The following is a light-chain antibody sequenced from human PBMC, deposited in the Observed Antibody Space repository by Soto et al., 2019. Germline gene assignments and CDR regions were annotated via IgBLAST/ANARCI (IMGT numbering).Light chain of an antibody. CDR1: QGISNY. Sequence: DIQMTQSPSSLSASVGDKVTITCRATQGISNYLAWYQQKPGKVPKLLVYSASTLQSGVPSRFSGSGSGTDFTLTISSLQPEDVATYFCQNYDSAPLTFGGGTKVEIK. J-gene: IGKJ4*01. CDR2: SAS. V-gene: IGKV1-27*01. CDR3: QNYDSAPLT.